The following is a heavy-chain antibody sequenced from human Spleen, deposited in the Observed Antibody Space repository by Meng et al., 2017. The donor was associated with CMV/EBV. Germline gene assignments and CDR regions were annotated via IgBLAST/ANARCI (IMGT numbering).Heavy chain of an antibody. V-gene: IGHV1-8*01. D-gene: IGHD2/OR15-2a*01. CDR1: GYAFTSSE. Sequence: ASVKVSCKASGYAFTSSEINWVRQAPGQGLEWMGWMDPNSGNTGYAQKFYGRLTMTRNTSISTAYLELSRLRSQDTAVYYCARSPFYYFDYWGQGVLVTFSS. J-gene: IGHJ4*02. CDR2: MDPNSGNT. CDR3: ARSPFYYFDY.